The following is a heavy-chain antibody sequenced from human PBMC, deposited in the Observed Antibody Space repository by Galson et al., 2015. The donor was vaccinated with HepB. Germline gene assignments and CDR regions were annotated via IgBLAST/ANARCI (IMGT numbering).Heavy chain of an antibody. Sequence: QSGAEVKKPGESLKISCKGSGYSFTTFWIAWVRQMPGKGLEWMGIIYPGDSDTRYSPSFQSQVTISADTSISTAYLQWSSLRASDTAMYYCSLGSGSYHDVFDIWGQGTMVTVSS. J-gene: IGHJ3*02. CDR3: SLGSGSYHDVFDI. CDR2: IYPGDSDT. CDR1: GYSFTTFW. V-gene: IGHV5-51*03. D-gene: IGHD1-26*01.